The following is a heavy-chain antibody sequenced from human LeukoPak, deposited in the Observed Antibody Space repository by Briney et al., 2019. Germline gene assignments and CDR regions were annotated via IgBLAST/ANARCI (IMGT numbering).Heavy chain of an antibody. J-gene: IGHJ4*02. V-gene: IGHV4-61*01. CDR1: GGSVSSGSYY. CDR3: ARVGVAVAEVSYFDY. CDR2: IYYSGST. Sequence: SETLSLTCTVSGGSVSSGSYYWSRIRQPPGKGLEWIGYIYYSGSTNYNPSLKSRVTISVDTSKNQFSLKLSSVTAADTAVYYCARVGVAVAEVSYFDYWGQGTLVTVSS. D-gene: IGHD6-19*01.